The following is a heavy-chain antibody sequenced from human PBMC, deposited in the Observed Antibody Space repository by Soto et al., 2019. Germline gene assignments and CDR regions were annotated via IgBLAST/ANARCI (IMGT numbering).Heavy chain of an antibody. V-gene: IGHV1-69*01. J-gene: IGHJ4*02. CDR1: GGTFSSYA. D-gene: IGHD6-13*01. CDR3: ASSSSWQKGPGY. CDR2: IIPIFGTA. Sequence: QVPLVQSGAEVKKPGSSVKVSCKASGGTFSSYAISWVRQAPGQGLEWMGGIIPIFGTANYAQKFQGRVTITADESTSTAYMALSRLRSEDTAVYYCASSSSWQKGPGYWRQGTLVTVSS.